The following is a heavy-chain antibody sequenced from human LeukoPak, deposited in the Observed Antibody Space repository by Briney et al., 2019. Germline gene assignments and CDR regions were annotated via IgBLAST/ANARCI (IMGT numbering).Heavy chain of an antibody. CDR1: GYTFTSYY. J-gene: IGHJ5*02. D-gene: IGHD3-3*01. V-gene: IGHV1-46*01. CDR2: INPSGGST. CDR3: ARGYYDFWSGDLGWFDP. Sequence: ASVKVSCKASGYTFTSYYMHWVRQAPGQGLEWVGIINPSGGSTSYAQKFQGRVTMTRDTSTSTVYMELSSLRSEDTAVYYCARGYYDFWSGDLGWFDPWGQGTLVTVSS.